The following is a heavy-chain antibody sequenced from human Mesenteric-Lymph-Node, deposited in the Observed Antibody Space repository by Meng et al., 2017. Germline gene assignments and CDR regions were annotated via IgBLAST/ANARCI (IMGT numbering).Heavy chain of an antibody. CDR1: GGSITSTSSY. CDR2: IYYRGST. CDR3: VISSHN. V-gene: IGHV4-39*07. D-gene: IGHD3-3*02. J-gene: IGHJ4*02. Sequence: LQAPGPDLLKPSETRSLPCTSSGGSITSTSSYWGWVRQPPGKGLEWIGSIYYRGSTNYNPSLKSRISMSVDMSKNQFSLKVNSVTAADTAIYYCVISSHNWGQGTLVTVSS.